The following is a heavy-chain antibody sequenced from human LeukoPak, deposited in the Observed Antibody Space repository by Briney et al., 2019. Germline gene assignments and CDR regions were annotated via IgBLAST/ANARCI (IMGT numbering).Heavy chain of an antibody. V-gene: IGHV4-59*01. CDR2: VYYRGNT. J-gene: IGHJ4*02. CDR3: ARGWGSRLTSWYKTENYFDY. Sequence: SETLSLTCTVSGGSIRNYYWSWIRQPPGKGLEWIGYVYYRGNTDYNPSLESRVTISVDTSKNQFSLKLSSVTAADTAVYYCARGWGSRLTSWYKTENYFDYWGQGTLVTVSS. D-gene: IGHD6-13*01. CDR1: GGSIRNYY.